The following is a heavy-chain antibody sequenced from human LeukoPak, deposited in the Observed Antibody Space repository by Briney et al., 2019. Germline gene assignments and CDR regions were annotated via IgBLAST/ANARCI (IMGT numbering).Heavy chain of an antibody. CDR1: GFTFSSYG. CDR2: ISYDGSNK. J-gene: IGHJ3*02. CDR3: AKDGGSLGLAAFDI. Sequence: GGSLGLSCAASGFTFSSYGMHWVRQAPGKGLEWVAVISYDGSNKYYADSVKGRFTISRDNSKNTLYLQMNSLGAEDTAVYYCAKDGGSLGLAAFDIWGQGTMVTVSS. D-gene: IGHD3-16*01. V-gene: IGHV3-30*18.